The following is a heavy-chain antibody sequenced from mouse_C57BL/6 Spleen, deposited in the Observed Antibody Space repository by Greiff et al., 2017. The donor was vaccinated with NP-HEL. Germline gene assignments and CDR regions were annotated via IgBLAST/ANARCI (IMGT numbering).Heavy chain of an antibody. CDR2: IDPENGDT. Sequence: EVQLQQSGAELVRPGASVKLSCTASGFNIKDDYMHWVKQRPEQGLEWIGWIDPENGDTEYASKFQGKATITADTSSNTAYLQLSSLTSEDTAVYYCTTWGNFAYWGQGTLVTVSA. CDR3: TTWGNFAY. V-gene: IGHV14-4*01. D-gene: IGHD2-1*01. J-gene: IGHJ3*01. CDR1: GFNIKDDY.